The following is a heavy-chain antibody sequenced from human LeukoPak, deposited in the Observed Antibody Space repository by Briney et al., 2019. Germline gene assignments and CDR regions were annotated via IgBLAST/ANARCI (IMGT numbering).Heavy chain of an antibody. D-gene: IGHD6-13*01. CDR2: IIPIFGTP. V-gene: IGHV1-69*13. J-gene: IGHJ3*02. CDR3: ARSLQQLVRDDAFNI. CDR1: GGTFSRYG. Sequence: ASVKVSCKASGGTFSRYGISWVRQAPGRGLEWMGGIIPIFGTPSYAQKFQGRVTITADESTTTAYMELTSLRSEDTAVYYCARSLQQLVRDDAFNIWGQGTMVTVSS.